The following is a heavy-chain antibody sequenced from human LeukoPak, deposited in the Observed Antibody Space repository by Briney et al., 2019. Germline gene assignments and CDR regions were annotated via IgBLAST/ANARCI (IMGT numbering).Heavy chain of an antibody. D-gene: IGHD2-2*01. CDR1: GGTFSSYA. J-gene: IGHJ5*02. CDR2: IIPIFGTA. CDR3: ARGDLTIVVPAAINWFDP. V-gene: IGHV1-69*13. Sequence: SVKVSCKASGGTFSSYAISWVRQAPGQGLEWMGGIIPIFGTANYAQKFQGRVTITAGESTSTAYMELSSLRSEDTAVYYCARGDLTIVVPAAINWFDPWGQGTLVTVSS.